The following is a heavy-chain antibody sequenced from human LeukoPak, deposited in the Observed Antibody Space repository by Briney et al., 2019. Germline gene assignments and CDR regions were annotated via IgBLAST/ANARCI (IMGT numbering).Heavy chain of an antibody. V-gene: IGHV4-4*07. J-gene: IGHJ2*01. D-gene: IGHD2-15*01. CDR3: ARGHCSGGSCHLVTNWYFDL. CDR1: GGSISSYY. CDR2: IYTSGST. Sequence: SETLSLTCTVSGGSISSYYWSWIRQPAGKGLEWIGRIYTSGSTNYNPSLKSRVTMSVDTSKNQFSLKLSSVTAADTAVYYCARGHCSGGSCHLVTNWYFDLWGRGTLVTVSS.